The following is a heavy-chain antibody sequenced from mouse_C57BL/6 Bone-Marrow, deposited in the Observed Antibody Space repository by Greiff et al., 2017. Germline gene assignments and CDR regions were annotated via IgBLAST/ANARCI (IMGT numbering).Heavy chain of an antibody. J-gene: IGHJ2*01. V-gene: IGHV1-81*01. D-gene: IGHD1-1*01. CDR1: GYTFTSYG. CDR2: IYPRSGNT. CDR3: ARSPYYYYGSSTDY. Sequence: VQLQESGAELARPGASVKLSCKASGYTFTSYGISWVKQRTGQGLEWIGEIYPRSGNTYYNEKFKGKATLTADKSSSTAYMELRSLTSEDSAVYFCARSPYYYYGSSTDYWGQGTTLTVSS.